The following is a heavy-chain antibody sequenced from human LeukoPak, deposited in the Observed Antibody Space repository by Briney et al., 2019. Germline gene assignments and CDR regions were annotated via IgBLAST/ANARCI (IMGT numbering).Heavy chain of an antibody. CDR1: GFTFWSYS. CDR3: AKDADSGSYLVY. V-gene: IGHV3-23*01. CDR2: ISGSGGST. Sequence: GALRLSFSASGFTFWSYSMSWVRQGPGKGLEGVSAISGSGGSTYYADSVKGRFTISRDNSKNTLYLQMNSLRAEDTAVYYCAKDADSGSYLVYWGQGTLVTVSS. J-gene: IGHJ4*02. D-gene: IGHD1-26*01.